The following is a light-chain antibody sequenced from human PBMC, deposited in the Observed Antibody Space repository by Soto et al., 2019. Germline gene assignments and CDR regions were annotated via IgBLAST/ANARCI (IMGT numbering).Light chain of an antibody. V-gene: IGKV1-33*01. CDR3: QHYENLPIT. Sequence: DIQMTQSPSSLSGSVGDTVTITCQASQDITNYLNWYQQKQGKXXKLXISDASTLETGVPSRFSGSGSGTDFALTISSLQPEDIATDYGQHYENLPITFGQGTRLEIK. CDR2: DAS. CDR1: QDITNY. J-gene: IGKJ5*01.